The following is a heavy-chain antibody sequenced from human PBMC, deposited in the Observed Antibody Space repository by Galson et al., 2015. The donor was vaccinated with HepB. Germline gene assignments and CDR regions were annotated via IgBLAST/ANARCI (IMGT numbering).Heavy chain of an antibody. CDR1: GFTFSNYV. J-gene: IGHJ4*02. Sequence: SLRLSCAASGFTFSNYVMTWVRQAPGKGLEWVSALSGSGGTTYYADSVKGRFTISRDNSKNTLYLHMNSLRAEDTAVYFCAKNDYGDLDFWGQGTLVTVSS. D-gene: IGHD4-17*01. CDR3: AKNDYGDLDF. CDR2: LSGSGGTT. V-gene: IGHV3-23*01.